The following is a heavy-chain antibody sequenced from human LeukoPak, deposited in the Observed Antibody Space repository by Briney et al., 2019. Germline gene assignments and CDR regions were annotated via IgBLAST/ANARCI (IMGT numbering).Heavy chain of an antibody. CDR2: IIPIFGIA. Sequence: ASVKVSCKASGGTFSGYAISWVRQAPGQGLEWMGRIIPIFGIANYAQKFQGRGTVTADKSTSTAYMELSSLRSEDTAVYYCTRDINYDFWSGLGYWGQGPLVTVSS. J-gene: IGHJ4*02. CDR1: GGTFSGYA. CDR3: TRDINYDFWSGLGY. V-gene: IGHV1-69*04. D-gene: IGHD3-3*01.